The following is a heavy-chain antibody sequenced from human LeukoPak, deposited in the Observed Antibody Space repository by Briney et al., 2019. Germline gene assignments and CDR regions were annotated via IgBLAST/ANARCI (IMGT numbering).Heavy chain of an antibody. CDR3: ARQTGSGLFILP. Sequence: SETLSLTCSVSGDSMNSGSNSWTWIRQAAGKGLEWIGSIYYSGNTYYNASLKSQVSISIDTSKNQFSLRLTSVTAADTAVYYCARQTGSGLFILPGGQGTLVTVSS. D-gene: IGHD3/OR15-3a*01. CDR1: GDSMNSGSNS. CDR2: IYYSGNT. J-gene: IGHJ4*02. V-gene: IGHV4-39*01.